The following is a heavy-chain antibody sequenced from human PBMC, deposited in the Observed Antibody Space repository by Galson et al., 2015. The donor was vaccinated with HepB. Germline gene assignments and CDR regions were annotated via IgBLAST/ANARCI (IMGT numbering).Heavy chain of an antibody. J-gene: IGHJ4*02. V-gene: IGHV3-23*01. CDR2: ITGSGGST. Sequence: SLRLSCAASGFTFSNYAMSWVRQAPGKGLEWVSAITGSGGSTYYADSVKGRFTISRDNSRNTLYLQTNSLRAEDTAVYYCAKRDSSGWYYFDYWGQGTLVTVSS. D-gene: IGHD6-19*01. CDR3: AKRDSSGWYYFDY. CDR1: GFTFSNYA.